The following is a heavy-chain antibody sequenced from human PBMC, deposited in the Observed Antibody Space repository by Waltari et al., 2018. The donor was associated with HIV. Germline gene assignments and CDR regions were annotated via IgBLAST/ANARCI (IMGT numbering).Heavy chain of an antibody. CDR1: GGSISSYY. Sequence: QVQLQESGPGLVKPSETLSLTCTVSGGSISSYYWSWIRPPAGKGLEWIGRIYTSGSTNYNPSLKSRVTMSVDTSKNQFSLKLSSVTAAETAVYYCARGRYSYGDGWFDPWGQGTLVTVSS. D-gene: IGHD5-18*01. J-gene: IGHJ5*02. CDR3: ARGRYSYGDGWFDP. V-gene: IGHV4-4*07. CDR2: IYTSGST.